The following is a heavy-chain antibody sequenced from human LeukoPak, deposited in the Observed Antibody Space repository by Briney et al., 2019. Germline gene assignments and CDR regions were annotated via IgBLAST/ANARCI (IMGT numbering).Heavy chain of an antibody. CDR1: GYTFTGYY. J-gene: IGHJ6*03. CDR2: FNPNSGGT. D-gene: IGHD5-12*01. CDR3: ARRALSGYASDYYYMDV. Sequence: GASVKVSCKASGYTFTGYYMHWVRQAPGQGLEWMGWFNPNSGGTNYAQKFQGRVTMTRDTSISTAYMELSRLRSDDTAVYYCARRALSGYASDYYYMDVRGKGTTVTVSS. V-gene: IGHV1-2*02.